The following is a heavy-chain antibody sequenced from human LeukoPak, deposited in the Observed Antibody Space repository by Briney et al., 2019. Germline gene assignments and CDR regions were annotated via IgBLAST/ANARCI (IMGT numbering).Heavy chain of an antibody. CDR2: VNPNSGGT. J-gene: IGHJ4*02. CDR3: AGLTDYGNDY. V-gene: IGHV1-2*02. CDR1: GYTFTDYY. D-gene: IGHD4-17*01. Sequence: ASVKVSCKASGYTFTDYYMHWVRQAPGQGLEWMGWVNPNSGGTTYAQKFQGRVTMTRDTSISTAYMELSRLRSDDTAVFYCAGLTDYGNDYWGQGTLVTVSS.